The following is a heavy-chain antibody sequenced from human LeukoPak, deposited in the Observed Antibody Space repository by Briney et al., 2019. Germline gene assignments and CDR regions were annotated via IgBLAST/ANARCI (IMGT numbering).Heavy chain of an antibody. CDR3: ATAMRLDWSIDY. Sequence: GASVKVSCKASGYTFTGYYMHWVRQAPGKGLEWMGGFDPEDDETIYAQKFQGRVTMTEDTSTDTAYMELSSLRSEDTAVYYCATAMRLDWSIDYWGQGTLVTVSS. CDR1: GYTFTGYY. V-gene: IGHV1-24*01. CDR2: FDPEDDET. D-gene: IGHD3-9*01. J-gene: IGHJ4*02.